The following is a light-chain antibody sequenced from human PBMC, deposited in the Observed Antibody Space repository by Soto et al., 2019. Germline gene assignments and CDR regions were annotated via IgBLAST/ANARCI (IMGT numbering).Light chain of an antibody. Sequence: SPCTLSLSPGERATLSSRSSQSISGNLAWYQQKPGQAPRLLIYGAYTRDTGIPARFSGSGYGTEFTLTIRSLQSEDFAVYYCQQYNNWPRTFGQGTKV. CDR1: QSISGN. V-gene: IGKV3-15*01. J-gene: IGKJ1*01. CDR2: GAY. CDR3: QQYNNWPRT.